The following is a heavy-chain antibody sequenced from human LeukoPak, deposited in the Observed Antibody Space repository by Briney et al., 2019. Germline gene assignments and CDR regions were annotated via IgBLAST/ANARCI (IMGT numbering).Heavy chain of an antibody. D-gene: IGHD5-24*01. J-gene: IGHJ3*01. Sequence: ASVKVSCKASGYTFTSYGISWVRQAPGQGLEWMGWISAYNGNTNYAQKLQGRVTMTTDTSTNTAHMELRSLRSDDTAVYYCARGSGRDGFNYAFDFWGQGTMVTVSS. V-gene: IGHV1-18*01. CDR1: GYTFTSYG. CDR2: ISAYNGNT. CDR3: ARGSGRDGFNYAFDF.